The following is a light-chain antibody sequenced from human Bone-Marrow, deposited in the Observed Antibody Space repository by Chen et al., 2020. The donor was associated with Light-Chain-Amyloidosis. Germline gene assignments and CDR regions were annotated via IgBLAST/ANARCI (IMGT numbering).Light chain of an antibody. CDR3: QQYHKWPPIT. CDR1: QSVSRN. CDR2: DAD. Sequence: EIVMTQSPATLSVSPGERATLSCRASQSVSRNLAWYQQKPGQAPRLLLHDADIRATGIPARFSGSGSGTEFTLTISSLQSEDFAVYYCQQYHKWPPITFGQGTKVEIK. J-gene: IGKJ2*01. V-gene: IGKV3-15*01.